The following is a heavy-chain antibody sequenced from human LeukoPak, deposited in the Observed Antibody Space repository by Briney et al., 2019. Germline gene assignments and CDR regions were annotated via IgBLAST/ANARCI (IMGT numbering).Heavy chain of an antibody. Sequence: ASVKVSCKASGYTFTSYGISWVRQAPGQGLEWMGWISAYNGNTNYAQKLQGRVTMTTDTSTSTAYMELRSLRSDDTAVYYCARDPTTAGATLYFDYWGQGTLVTVSS. D-gene: IGHD1-1*01. J-gene: IGHJ4*02. CDR2: ISAYNGNT. CDR1: GYTFTSYG. CDR3: ARDPTTAGATLYFDY. V-gene: IGHV1-18*01.